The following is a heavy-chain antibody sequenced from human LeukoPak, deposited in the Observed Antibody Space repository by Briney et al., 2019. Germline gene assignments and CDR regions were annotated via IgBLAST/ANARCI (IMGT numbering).Heavy chain of an antibody. Sequence: GGSLRLSCAASGFTFSSYSMNWVRQAPGKGLEWVSVIYSGGSTYYADSVKGRFTISRDNSKNTLYLQMNSLRAEDTAVYYCAREEGIAAPFDYWGQGTLVTVSS. CDR3: AREEGIAAPFDY. V-gene: IGHV3-66*01. CDR1: GFTFSSYS. D-gene: IGHD6-13*01. J-gene: IGHJ4*02. CDR2: IYSGGST.